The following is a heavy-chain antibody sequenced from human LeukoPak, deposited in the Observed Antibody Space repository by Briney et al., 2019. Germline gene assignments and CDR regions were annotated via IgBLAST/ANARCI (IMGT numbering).Heavy chain of an antibody. J-gene: IGHJ4*02. D-gene: IGHD1-26*01. CDR1: GFTFSSYW. V-gene: IGHV3-7*01. Sequence: GGSLRLSCAASGFTFSSYWMSWVRQAPGKGLEWVANIKQDGSEKYYVDSVKGRFTISRDNAKNSLYLQMNSLRAEDTAVYYCARDKVVGTTYFDYWGQGTLVTVSS. CDR2: IKQDGSEK. CDR3: ARDKVVGTTYFDY.